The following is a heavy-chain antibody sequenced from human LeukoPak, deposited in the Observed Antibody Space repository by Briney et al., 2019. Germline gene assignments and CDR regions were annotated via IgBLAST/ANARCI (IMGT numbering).Heavy chain of an antibody. J-gene: IGHJ4*02. Sequence: PSETLSLTCTVSGGSISSSSYYWGWIRQPPGKGLEWIGSIYYSGTTYYNRSLRSRVTISVDTSKNQFSLRLSSVTAADTAVYYCARLFHSGRHGDYCGQGTLVTVSA. CDR2: IYYSGTT. CDR3: ARLFHSGRHGDY. D-gene: IGHD3-10*01. V-gene: IGHV4-39*01. CDR1: GGSISSSSYY.